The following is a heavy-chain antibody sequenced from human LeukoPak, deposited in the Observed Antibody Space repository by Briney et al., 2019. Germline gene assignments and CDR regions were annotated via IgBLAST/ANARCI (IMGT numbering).Heavy chain of an antibody. CDR3: ARNKDIVAILAYGMDV. V-gene: IGHV1-2*02. CDR2: INPNSGGT. D-gene: IGHD5-12*01. Sequence: ASVKVSCKASGYTFTGYYMHWVRQAPGQGLEWMGWINPNSGGTNYAQKFQGRVTMTRNTSISTAYMELSSLRSEDTAVYYCARNKDIVAILAYGMDVWGQGTTVTVSS. CDR1: GYTFTGYY. J-gene: IGHJ6*02.